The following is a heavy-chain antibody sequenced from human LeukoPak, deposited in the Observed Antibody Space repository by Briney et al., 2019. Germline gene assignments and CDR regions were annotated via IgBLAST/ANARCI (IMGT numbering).Heavy chain of an antibody. CDR2: MNHSGST. CDR3: ARHRGYSSSWYRGYYFDY. V-gene: IGHV4-34*01. J-gene: IGHJ4*02. D-gene: IGHD6-13*01. Sequence: SETLSLTCAVYGGSFSGYYWSWIRQPPEKGLEWIGEMNHSGSTNYNPSLKSRVTISLDTSKNQFSLKLSSVTAADTAVYYCARHRGYSSSWYRGYYFDYWGQGTLVTVSS. CDR1: GGSFSGYY.